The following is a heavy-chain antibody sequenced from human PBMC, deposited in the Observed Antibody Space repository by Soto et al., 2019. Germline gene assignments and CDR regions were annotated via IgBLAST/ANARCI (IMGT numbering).Heavy chain of an antibody. CDR1: GFTFSDYY. Sequence: QVLLVESGGGLVKPGGSLRLSCAASGFTFSDYYMSWVRQAPGKGLEWVSYISNSGSTIYYADSVKGRFTISRENAKNSLYAQMNGLRAEDTAVYYCARCSNSGYDPDIWGQGTLVTVSS. V-gene: IGHV3-11*01. J-gene: IGHJ3*02. D-gene: IGHD5-12*01. CDR2: ISNSGSTI. CDR3: ARCSNSGYDPDI.